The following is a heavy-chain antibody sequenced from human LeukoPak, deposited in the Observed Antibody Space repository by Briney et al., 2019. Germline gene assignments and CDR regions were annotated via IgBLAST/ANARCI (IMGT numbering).Heavy chain of an antibody. CDR2: ISYDGSNK. Sequence: GRSLRLSCAASGFTFSSYAMHWVRQAPGKGPEWVAVISYDGSNKYYADSVKGRFTISRDDSKNTLYLQMNSLRAEDTAVYYCARDVYSSSWFPNYYYYYGMDVWGQGTTVTVSS. CDR3: ARDVYSSSWFPNYYYYYGMDV. CDR1: GFTFSSYA. J-gene: IGHJ6*02. D-gene: IGHD6-13*01. V-gene: IGHV3-30-3*01.